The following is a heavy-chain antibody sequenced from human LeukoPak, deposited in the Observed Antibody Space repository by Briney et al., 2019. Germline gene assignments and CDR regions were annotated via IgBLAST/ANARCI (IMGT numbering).Heavy chain of an antibody. J-gene: IGHJ4*02. CDR2: ISGLSTYI. Sequence: GGSLRLSCAASGFTFNTYSMNWVRQAPGKGLEWVSSISGLSTYIYDPDSMKGRFTISRDNAKNALFLQVSSLRAEDTAVYFCARSAGTGGPYYFDYWGQGSLVTLSS. D-gene: IGHD3/OR15-3a*01. V-gene: IGHV3-21*04. CDR3: ARSAGTGGPYYFDY. CDR1: GFTFNTYS.